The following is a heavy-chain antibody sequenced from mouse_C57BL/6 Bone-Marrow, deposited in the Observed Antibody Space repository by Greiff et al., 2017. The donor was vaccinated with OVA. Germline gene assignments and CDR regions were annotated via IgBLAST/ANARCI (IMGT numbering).Heavy chain of an antibody. CDR1: GYAFSSYW. CDR3: ARLERFDY. Sequence: QVHVKQPGAELVKPGASVKISCKASGYAFSSYWMNWVKQRPGKGLEWIGQIYPGDGDTNYNGKFKGKATLTVDKSSSTAYMQLSSLTSEDSAVYFCARLERFDYWGQGTTLTVSS. J-gene: IGHJ2*01. V-gene: IGHV1-80*01. CDR2: IYPGDGDT.